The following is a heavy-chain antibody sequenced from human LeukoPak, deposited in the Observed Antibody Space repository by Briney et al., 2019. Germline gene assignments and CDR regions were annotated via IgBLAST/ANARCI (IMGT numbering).Heavy chain of an antibody. J-gene: IGHJ6*02. V-gene: IGHV1-69*13. CDR3: ARGLLVIIEVAGYYYGMDV. CDR2: IIPIFGTA. CDR1: GGTFSSYA. D-gene: IGHD3-9*01. Sequence: SVKVSCKASGGTFSSYAISWVRQAPGQGLEWMGGIIPIFGTANYAQKFQGRVTITADESTSTAYMELSNLRSEDTAVYYCARGLLVIIEVAGYYYGMDVWGQGTTVTVSS.